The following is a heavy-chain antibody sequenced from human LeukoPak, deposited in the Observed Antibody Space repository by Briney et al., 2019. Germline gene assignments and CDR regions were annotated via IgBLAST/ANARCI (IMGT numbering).Heavy chain of an antibody. CDR2: IYYSGST. CDR1: GGSISSYY. Sequence: TSETLSLTCTVSGGSISSYYWSWIRQPPGKGLEWIGYIYYSGSTNYNPSLKSRVTISVDTSKNQFSLKLSSVTAADTAVYYCARVGPLRWFEPWGQGTLVTVSS. D-gene: IGHD3-16*01. V-gene: IGHV4-59*01. CDR3: ARVGPLRWFEP. J-gene: IGHJ5*02.